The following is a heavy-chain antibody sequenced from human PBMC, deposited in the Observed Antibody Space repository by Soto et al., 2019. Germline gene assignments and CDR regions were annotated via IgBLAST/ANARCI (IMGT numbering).Heavy chain of an antibody. V-gene: IGHV1-24*01. D-gene: IGHD1-26*01. CDR2: FDPGDGET. CDR1: RYTLTKLS. Sequence: GASVKVSCKVSRYTLTKLSMHWVRQAPGKRLEWMGGFDPGDGETIYAQKLQGRVTMTTDTSTSTAYMELRSLRSDDTAVYYCARSWAYAGGSYLGPLFDPWGQGTLVTVSS. CDR3: ARSWAYAGGSYLGPLFDP. J-gene: IGHJ5*02.